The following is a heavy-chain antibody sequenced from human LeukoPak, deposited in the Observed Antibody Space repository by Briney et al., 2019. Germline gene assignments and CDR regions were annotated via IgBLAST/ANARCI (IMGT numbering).Heavy chain of an antibody. CDR1: GDTLSSNIAA. CDR2: TYYRSKWNN. CDR3: ARDLCSGGSCYWRFDY. D-gene: IGHD2-15*01. J-gene: IGHJ4*02. Sequence: SQTLSLTCAISGDTLSSNIAAWNWIRQSPSRGLEWLGRTYYRSKWNNDYAVSVKSRISINPDTSKHQFSLQLNSVTPEDTAVYYCARDLCSGGSCYWRFDYWGQGTLVTVPS. V-gene: IGHV6-1*01.